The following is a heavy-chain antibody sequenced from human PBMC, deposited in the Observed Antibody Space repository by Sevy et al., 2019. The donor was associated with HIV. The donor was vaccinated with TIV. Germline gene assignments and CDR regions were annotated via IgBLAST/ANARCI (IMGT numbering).Heavy chain of an antibody. V-gene: IGHV4-4*02. CDR1: GGSISSGNW. CDR2: IYHSGST. CDR3: ARSGYYYYYGMDV. J-gene: IGHJ6*02. Sequence: SETLSLTCAVSGGSISSGNWWSWVRQPPGKGLEWIGEIYHSGSTNYNPSLKSRFTISVDKSKNQFSLKLSSVTAADTAVYYCARSGYYYYYGMDVWGQGTTVTVSS.